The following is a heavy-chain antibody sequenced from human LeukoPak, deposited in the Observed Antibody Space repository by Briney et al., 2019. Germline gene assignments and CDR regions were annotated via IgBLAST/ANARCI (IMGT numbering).Heavy chain of an antibody. D-gene: IGHD6-13*01. CDR1: GYTFTGYY. V-gene: IGHV1-2*02. CDR3: ARDRSVAAPQDWFDP. CDR2: INPNSGGT. Sequence: ASVKVSCRASGYTFTGYYMHWVRQAPGQGREWMGWINPNSGGTNYAQKFQGRVTMTRDTSISTAYMELSRLRSDDTAVYYCARDRSVAAPQDWFDPWGQGTLVTVSS. J-gene: IGHJ5*02.